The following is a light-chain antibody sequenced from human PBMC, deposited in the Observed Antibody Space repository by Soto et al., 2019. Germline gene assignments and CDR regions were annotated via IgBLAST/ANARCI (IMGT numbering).Light chain of an antibody. Sequence: EIVLTQSPGTLSLSPGERASLSCGASQSVDSYLAWYQQKPGQAPRLVIYGASNRATGIPDRVSGSVSGTSFTLTISRLEPQDFAVYYCQQYASSPYTFGQGTKVDIK. V-gene: IGKV3-20*01. J-gene: IGKJ2*01. CDR1: QSVDSY. CDR2: GAS. CDR3: QQYASSPYT.